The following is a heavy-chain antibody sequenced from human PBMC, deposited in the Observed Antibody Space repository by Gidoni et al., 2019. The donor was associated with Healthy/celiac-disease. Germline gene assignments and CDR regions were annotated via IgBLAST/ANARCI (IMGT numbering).Heavy chain of an antibody. J-gene: IGHJ5*02. Sequence: QVQLVQSGAEVKKPGASVKVSCKASGYTFTSYYMHWVRQAPGQGLEWMGIINPSGGSTSYAQKFQGRVTMTRDTSTSTVYMELSSLRSEDTAVYYCARERGPWRGGITMIVANNWFDPWGQGTLVTVSS. CDR2: INPSGGST. CDR1: GYTFTSYY. CDR3: ARERGPWRGGITMIVANNWFDP. D-gene: IGHD3-22*01. V-gene: IGHV1-46*01.